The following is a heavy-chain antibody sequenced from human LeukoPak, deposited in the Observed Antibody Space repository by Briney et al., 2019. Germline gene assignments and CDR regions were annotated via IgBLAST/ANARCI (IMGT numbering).Heavy chain of an antibody. CDR1: GYSISSGYY. CDR3: ARRDSNYPIDT. CDR2: VFHTGNT. Sequence: SETLSLTCAVSGYSISSGYYWAWIRQPPGKGLEWIGNVFHTGNTYYNPSLKSRLTISVDTSNNQFSLRLSSVTAADTAVYFCARRDSNYPIDTWGQGTLVTVSS. D-gene: IGHD4-11*01. J-gene: IGHJ5*02. V-gene: IGHV4-38-2*01.